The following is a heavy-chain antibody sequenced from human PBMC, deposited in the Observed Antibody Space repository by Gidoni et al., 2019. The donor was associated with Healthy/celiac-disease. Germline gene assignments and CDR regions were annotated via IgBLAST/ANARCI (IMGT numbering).Heavy chain of an antibody. CDR1: GFTFSNAW. Sequence: EVQLVESGGGLVKPGGSLRLSCAASGFTFSNAWMSWVRQAPGKGLEWVGRIKSKTDGGTTDYAAPVKGRFTISRDDSKNTLYLQMNSLKTEDTAVYYCTSMDTAMALIYYGMDVWGQGTTVTVSS. J-gene: IGHJ6*02. CDR3: TSMDTAMALIYYGMDV. CDR2: IKSKTDGGTT. D-gene: IGHD5-18*01. V-gene: IGHV3-15*01.